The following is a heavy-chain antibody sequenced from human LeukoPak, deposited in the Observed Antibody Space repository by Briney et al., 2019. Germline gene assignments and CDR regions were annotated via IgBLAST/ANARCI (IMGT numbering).Heavy chain of an antibody. V-gene: IGHV2-70*11. CDR2: IDWDDDK. CDR1: GFSLSTNGMC. CDR3: ARRYCSGGSCYSEYDYFDY. Sequence: SGPALVKPTQTLTLTRTFTGFSLSTNGMCVSWIRQPPGKALEWLARIDWDDDKYYSASLKTRLTISRDTSKNQVVLTMTNMDPVDTARYYCARRYCSGGSCYSEYDYFDYWGQGTLVTVSS. J-gene: IGHJ4*02. D-gene: IGHD2-15*01.